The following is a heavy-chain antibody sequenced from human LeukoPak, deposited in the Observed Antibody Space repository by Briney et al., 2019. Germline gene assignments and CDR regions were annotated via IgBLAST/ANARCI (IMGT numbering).Heavy chain of an antibody. CDR3: ARQGYSAYEILDY. CDR1: GGSISSYY. D-gene: IGHD5-12*01. V-gene: IGHV4-59*08. J-gene: IGHJ4*02. CDR2: IYYSGST. Sequence: SSETLSLTCTVSGGSISSYYWSWIRQPPGKGPEWIGYIYYSGSTNYSPSLKSRVTISVDTSKNQFSLKLSSVTAADTAVYYCARQGYSAYEILDYWGQGTLVTVSS.